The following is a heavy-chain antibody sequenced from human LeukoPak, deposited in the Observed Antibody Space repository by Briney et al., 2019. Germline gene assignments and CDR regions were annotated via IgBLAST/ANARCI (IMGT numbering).Heavy chain of an antibody. J-gene: IGHJ4*02. CDR1: GFDFNIYE. CDR2: ISSSGSLV. CDR3: ARDSLHNYGGTGYGYYFDY. V-gene: IGHV3-48*03. D-gene: IGHD4/OR15-4a*01. Sequence: GGSLRPSCAASGFDFNIYEMIWVRQAPGKEPEWISYISSSGSLVYYADSVKGRFTVSRDNAQKSLFLQMNGLRVEDTAMYYCARDSLHNYGGTGYGYYFDYWGQGTPVTVSS.